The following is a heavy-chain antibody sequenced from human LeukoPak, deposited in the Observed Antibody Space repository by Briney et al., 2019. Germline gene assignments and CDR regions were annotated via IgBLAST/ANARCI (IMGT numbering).Heavy chain of an antibody. D-gene: IGHD3-22*01. CDR3: ARGWDYDSGGRPTAYVY. J-gene: IGHJ4*02. CDR2: IIPLFGTA. CDR1: GGTFSNYA. V-gene: IGHV1-69*01. Sequence: SVNVSCKASGGTFSNYAINWVRQAPGPGLGWMGGIIPLFGTANYAQKFQGRVTITADESTSTVYMELNSLKSEDTAVYYCARGWDYDSGGRPTAYVYWGQGTLVTVSS.